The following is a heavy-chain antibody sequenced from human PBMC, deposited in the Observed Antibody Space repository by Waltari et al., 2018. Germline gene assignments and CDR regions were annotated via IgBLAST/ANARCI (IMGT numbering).Heavy chain of an antibody. J-gene: IGHJ4*02. V-gene: IGHV3-7*01. CDR1: GFTFNRFW. D-gene: IGHD1-26*01. CDR3: VRDWEGDRPNFDY. Sequence: EVQLVESGGGLVQPGGSLRLSCVASGFTFNRFWMSWVRQAPGKVLEWMADIKQDGSDKYYANSLKGRFTISIDNAKNSVHLQMNSLTGEDTAIYYCVRDWEGDRPNFDYWGQGTLVTVSS. CDR2: IKQDGSDK.